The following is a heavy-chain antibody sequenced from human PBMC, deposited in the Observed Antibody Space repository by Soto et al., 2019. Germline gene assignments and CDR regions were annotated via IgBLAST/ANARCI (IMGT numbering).Heavy chain of an antibody. CDR1: GFTVSISY. CDR2: VYSDVKA. J-gene: IGHJ4*02. Sequence: EVQLVESGGALVQPGGSLTLSCAASGFTVSISYMTWVRQVPGKGLEWVSIVYSDVKAYYADSVKGRFTVPRDTSKDTLMLQMSSLRAEDTAVYYCAKRKYCHSTTCFDYWGQGTLVTVSS. V-gene: IGHV3-66*01. D-gene: IGHD2-2*01. CDR3: AKRKYCHSTTCFDY.